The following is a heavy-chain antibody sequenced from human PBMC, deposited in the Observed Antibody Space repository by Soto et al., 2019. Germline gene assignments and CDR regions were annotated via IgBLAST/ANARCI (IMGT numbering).Heavy chain of an antibody. J-gene: IGHJ4*02. Sequence: EVHLVDSGGDVVQPGGSLKLSCAASEFPFSGSYLHWVRQASGRGMEWVGHIRGRADSYATSYAASVNGRFTISREDSKITAYLQMNSLTTEVTAVYYCAIRDYWGQGTLVTVSS. CDR1: EFPFSGSY. CDR2: IRGRADSYAT. CDR3: AIRDY. V-gene: IGHV3-73*01.